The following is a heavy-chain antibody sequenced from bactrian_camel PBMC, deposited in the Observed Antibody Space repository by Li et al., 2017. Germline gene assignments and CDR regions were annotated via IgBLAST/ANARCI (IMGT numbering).Heavy chain of an antibody. D-gene: IGHD1*01. V-gene: IGHV3-2*01. CDR1: GFTFSSYY. J-gene: IGHJ4*01. CDR3: GYASMALCAAQTWVRAPESHRPY. CDR2: IYSDGTKT. Sequence: HVQLVESGGALVQPGGSLRLSCAASGFTFSSYYMSWVRQAPGKGPEWVSSIYSDGTKTYYADSVKGRFTISLDDAKSTVYLQMSSLKPEDTGTYYCGYASMALCAAQTWVRAPESHRPYWGQGTQVTVS.